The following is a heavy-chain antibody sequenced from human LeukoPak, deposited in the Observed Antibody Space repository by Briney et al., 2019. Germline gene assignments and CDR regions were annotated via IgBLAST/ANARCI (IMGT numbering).Heavy chain of an antibody. CDR3: RIAAAGLYYFDY. V-gene: IGHV1-8*03. CDR2: MNPNSGNT. Sequence: ASVKVSCKASGYTFTSYDINWERQATGQGLEWMGWMNPNSGNTGYAQKFQGRVTITGNTSISTAYMELGSLRSEDTAVYYCRIAAAGLYYFDYWGQGTLVTVSS. D-gene: IGHD6-13*01. J-gene: IGHJ4*02. CDR1: GYTFTSYD.